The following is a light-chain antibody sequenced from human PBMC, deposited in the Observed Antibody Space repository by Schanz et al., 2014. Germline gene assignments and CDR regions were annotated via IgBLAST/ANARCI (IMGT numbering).Light chain of an antibody. Sequence: EVVLTQSPGTLSLSPGERATLSCRASQSFSSNYLAWYQQRPGQAPRLLIYGASSRATGIPDRFSGSGSGTDFTLTISSLQSEDFAVYYCQQYDDWPLTFGGGTKVEIK. CDR1: QSFSSNY. CDR2: GAS. CDR3: QQYDDWPLT. V-gene: IGKV3-20*01. J-gene: IGKJ4*01.